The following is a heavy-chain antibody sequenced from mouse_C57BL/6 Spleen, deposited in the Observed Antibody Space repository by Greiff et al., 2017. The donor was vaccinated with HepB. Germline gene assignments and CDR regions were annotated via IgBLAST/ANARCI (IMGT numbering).Heavy chain of an antibody. V-gene: IGHV1-69*01. D-gene: IGHD2-2*01. CDR2: IDPSDSYT. CDR3: ARPGYYGYDGFAY. CDR1: GYTFTSYW. Sequence: QVQLQQPGAELVMPGASVKLSCKASGYTFTSYWMHWVKQRPGQGLEWIGEIDPSDSYTNYNQKFKGKSTLTVDKSSSTAYMQLSSLTSEDSAVYYCARPGYYGYDGFAYWGQGTLVTVSA. J-gene: IGHJ3*01.